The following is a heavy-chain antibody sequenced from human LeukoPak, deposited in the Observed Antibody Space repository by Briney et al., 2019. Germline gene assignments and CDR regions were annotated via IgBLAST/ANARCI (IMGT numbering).Heavy chain of an antibody. CDR2: ISWNSGSI. CDR3: AKDRGPHAADAFDI. Sequence: PGGSLRLSCAASGFTFDDYAMHWVRQAPGKGLEWVSGISWNSGSIGYADSVKGRFTISRDNAKNSLYLQMNSLRAEDTALYYCAKDRGPHAADAFDIWGQGTMVTVSS. V-gene: IGHV3-9*01. CDR1: GFTFDDYA. J-gene: IGHJ3*02. D-gene: IGHD6-13*01.